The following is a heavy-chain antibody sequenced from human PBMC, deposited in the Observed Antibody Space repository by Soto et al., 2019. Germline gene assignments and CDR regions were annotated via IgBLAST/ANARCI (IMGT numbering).Heavy chain of an antibody. CDR2: IYYSGST. Sequence: SETRCLTCTVSGGTISSGDYYWSCIRQPPGKGLEWIGYIYYSGSTYYNPSLKSRVTISVDTSKNQFSLKLSSVTAADTAVYYCDSYYGSGSSAFDYSGPGILLTV. V-gene: IGHV4-30-4*01. CDR1: GGTISSGDYY. D-gene: IGHD3-10*01. J-gene: IGHJ4*02. CDR3: DSYYGSGSSAFDY.